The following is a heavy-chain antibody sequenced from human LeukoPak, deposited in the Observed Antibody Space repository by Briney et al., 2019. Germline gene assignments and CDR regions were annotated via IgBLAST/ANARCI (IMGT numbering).Heavy chain of an antibody. CDR2: INHSGST. CDR3: ARSKVNKSVVVKGMAFDY. V-gene: IGHV4-34*01. J-gene: IGHJ4*02. Sequence: SSETLSLTCTVSGGSISSYYWSWIRQPPGKGLEWIGEINHSGSTNYNPSLKSRVTISVDTSKNQFSLKLSSVTAADTAVYYCARSKVNKSVVVKGMAFDYWGQGTLVTVSS. CDR1: GGSISSYY. D-gene: IGHD3-22*01.